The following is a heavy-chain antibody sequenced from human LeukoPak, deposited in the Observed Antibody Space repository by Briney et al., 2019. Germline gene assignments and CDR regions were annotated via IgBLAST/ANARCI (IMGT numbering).Heavy chain of an antibody. V-gene: IGHV3-21*06. J-gene: IGHJ4*02. CDR1: GLTFSTSG. CDR3: ATETNGRHYDY. CDR2: IGPTGSDR. Sequence: GGSLRLSCAASGLTFSTSGFNWVRRAPGKGLEWVASIGPTGSDRYHADSIKGRFTISRDNANNFLYLQMNSLRAEDTAVYYCATETNGRHYDYWGQGTLLTVSS. D-gene: IGHD1-14*01.